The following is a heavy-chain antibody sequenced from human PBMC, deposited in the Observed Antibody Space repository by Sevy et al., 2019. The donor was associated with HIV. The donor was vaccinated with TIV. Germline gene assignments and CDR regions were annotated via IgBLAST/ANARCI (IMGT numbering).Heavy chain of an antibody. D-gene: IGHD2-15*01. CDR2: IRYDGSNK. CDR1: GFTFSSYG. J-gene: IGHJ6*02. Sequence: GGSLRLSCAASGFTFSSYGMHWVRQAPGKGLEWVAFIRYDGSNKYYADSVKGRFTISSDNSKNTLYLQMNSLRAEDTAVYYCATSRYCSGGSCYGADYYYGMDVWGQGTTVTVSS. CDR3: ATSRYCSGGSCYGADYYYGMDV. V-gene: IGHV3-30*02.